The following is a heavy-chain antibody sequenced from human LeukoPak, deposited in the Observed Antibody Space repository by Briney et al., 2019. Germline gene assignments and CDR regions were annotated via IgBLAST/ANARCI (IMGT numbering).Heavy chain of an antibody. J-gene: IGHJ6*03. Sequence: SETLSLTCTVSGGSISSYYWGWIRQPPGKGLEWIGSIYYSGSTYYNPSLKSRVTISVDTSKNQFSLKLSSVTAADTAVYYCASITMVRGVTHKGYYYYYYMDVWGKGTTVTVSS. D-gene: IGHD3-10*01. V-gene: IGHV4-39*07. CDR2: IYYSGST. CDR3: ASITMVRGVTHKGYYYYYYMDV. CDR1: GGSISSYY.